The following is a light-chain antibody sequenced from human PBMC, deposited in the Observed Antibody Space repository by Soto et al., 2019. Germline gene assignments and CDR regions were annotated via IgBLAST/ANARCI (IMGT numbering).Light chain of an antibody. V-gene: IGKV1-5*03. CDR3: QQYNSYPYT. Sequence: EIQMTQTPSTLPASVGDRVTITCRASQSVSSWLAWYQQKPGKAPKLLIYRASSLESGVPSRFSGSGSGTEFTLTITSRLPDDFATYYCQQYNSYPYTFGQGTKLEIK. CDR2: RAS. CDR1: QSVSSW. J-gene: IGKJ2*01.